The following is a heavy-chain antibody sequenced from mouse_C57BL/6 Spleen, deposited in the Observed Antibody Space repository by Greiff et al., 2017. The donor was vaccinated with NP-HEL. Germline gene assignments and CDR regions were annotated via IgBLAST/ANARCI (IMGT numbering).Heavy chain of an antibody. CDR2: LHPSDSYT. Sequence: VQLQQPGAELVKPGASVKLSCKASGYTFTSYWMQWVKQRPGQGLEWIGELHPSDSYTNYNQKFKGKATLTVDTSSSTAYMQLSSLTSEDSAVYYCARGNDLDYWGQGTTLTVSS. V-gene: IGHV1-50*01. J-gene: IGHJ2*01. D-gene: IGHD2-2*01. CDR3: ARGNDLDY. CDR1: GYTFTSYW.